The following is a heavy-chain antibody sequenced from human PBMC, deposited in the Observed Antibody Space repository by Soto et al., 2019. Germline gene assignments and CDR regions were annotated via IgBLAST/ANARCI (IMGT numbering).Heavy chain of an antibody. V-gene: IGHV3-33*01. D-gene: IGHD3-10*01. Sequence: QVQLVESGGGVVQPGRSLRLSCAASGFTFSRHGMHWVRQAPGKGLEWVGIIWFDGRDKYYADSVKGRFTISRDNSKNTLYLQMNSLRAVDTAVYYCARDKGNVHFDYWGQGTLVTVSS. J-gene: IGHJ4*02. CDR1: GFTFSRHG. CDR2: IWFDGRDK. CDR3: ARDKGNVHFDY.